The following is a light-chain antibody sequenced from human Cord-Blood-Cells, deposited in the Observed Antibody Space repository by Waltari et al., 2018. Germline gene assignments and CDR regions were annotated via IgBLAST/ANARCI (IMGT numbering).Light chain of an antibody. J-gene: IGLJ2*01. CDR1: SSDVGSYNL. Sequence: QSALTQPASVSGSPGPSITISCTGTSSDVGSYNLFSWYQQHPGKAPKLMIYEGSKRPSVVSNRFSGSKSGNTASLTISGLQAEDEADYYCCSYAGSNVVFGGGTKLTVL. CDR3: CSYAGSNVV. V-gene: IGLV2-23*01. CDR2: EGS.